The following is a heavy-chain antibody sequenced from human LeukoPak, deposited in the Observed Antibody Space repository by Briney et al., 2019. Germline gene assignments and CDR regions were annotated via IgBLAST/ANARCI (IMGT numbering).Heavy chain of an antibody. Sequence: GASVKVSCKASGHTFTSYAMHWVRQAPGQRLEWMGWINAGNGNTKYSQKFQGRVTITRDTSASTAYMELSSLRSDDTAVYYCARDPSYYYDSSGPWDYWGQGTLVTVSS. CDR1: GHTFTSYA. CDR2: INAGNGNT. V-gene: IGHV1-3*01. CDR3: ARDPSYYYDSSGPWDY. D-gene: IGHD3-22*01. J-gene: IGHJ4*02.